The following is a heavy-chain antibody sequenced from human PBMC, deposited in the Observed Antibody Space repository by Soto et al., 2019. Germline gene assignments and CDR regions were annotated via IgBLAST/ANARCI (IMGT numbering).Heavy chain of an antibody. V-gene: IGHV4-34*01. Sequence: QVQLQQWGAGLLKPSETLSLTCAVYGGSFSGYYWSWIRQPPGKGLEWIGEINHSGSTNYNPSLKSRVTISVDTSKHQFSLKLSSVTAADTAVYYCARVSNMYDYIWGSYRYNFDYWGQGTLVTVSS. J-gene: IGHJ4*02. CDR1: GGSFSGYY. CDR3: ARVSNMYDYIWGSYRYNFDY. D-gene: IGHD3-16*02. CDR2: INHSGST.